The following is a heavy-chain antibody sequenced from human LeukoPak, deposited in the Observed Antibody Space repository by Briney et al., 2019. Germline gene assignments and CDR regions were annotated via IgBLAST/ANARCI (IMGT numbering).Heavy chain of an antibody. V-gene: IGHV3-20*04. Sequence: RPGGSLRLSCAGSGFIFDDYAMHWVRQAPGKGLEWVSGIDWDSDRINYADSVKSRFTISRDNAKSSLYLQMNSLRAEDTAVYYCARDLITTVTYYYGMDVWGQGTTVTVSS. CDR1: GFIFDDYA. CDR3: ARDLITTVTYYYGMDV. CDR2: IDWDSDRI. J-gene: IGHJ6*02. D-gene: IGHD4-17*01.